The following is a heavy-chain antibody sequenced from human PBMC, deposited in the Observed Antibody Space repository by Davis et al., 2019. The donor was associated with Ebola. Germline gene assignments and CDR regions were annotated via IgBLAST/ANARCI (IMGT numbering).Heavy chain of an antibody. CDR3: ARGGIAAQTAHYYYGMDV. CDR2: MNPNSGNT. Sequence: ASVKVSCKASGYTFTNYDINWVRQATGQGLEWMGWMNPNSGNTGYAQKFQGRVTMTRNTSISTAYMELSSLRSEDTAVYYCARGGIAAQTAHYYYGMDVWGQGTTVTVSS. J-gene: IGHJ6*02. V-gene: IGHV1-8*01. CDR1: GYTFTNYD. D-gene: IGHD6-6*01.